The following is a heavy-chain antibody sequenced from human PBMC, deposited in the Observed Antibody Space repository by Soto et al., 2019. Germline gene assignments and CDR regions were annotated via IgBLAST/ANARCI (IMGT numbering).Heavy chain of an antibody. Sequence: SETLSLTCTVSGGSISSGDYYWSWFRQPPGKGLEWIGYIYYSGSTYYNPSLKSRVTISVDTSKNQFSLKLSSVTAADTAVYYCARAVRSLHYYDSSGYYSGLIQHWGQGTLVTVSS. CDR3: ARAVRSLHYYDSSGYYSGLIQH. CDR1: GGSISSGDYY. J-gene: IGHJ1*01. D-gene: IGHD3-22*01. CDR2: IYYSGST. V-gene: IGHV4-30-4*01.